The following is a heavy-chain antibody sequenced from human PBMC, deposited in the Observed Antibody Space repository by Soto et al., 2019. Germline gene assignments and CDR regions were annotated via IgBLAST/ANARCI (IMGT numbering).Heavy chain of an antibody. CDR3: ARIRFGSSWFYYFDY. CDR1: GFSLSNARMG. CDR2: IFSNDEK. D-gene: IGHD6-13*01. V-gene: IGHV2-26*01. J-gene: IGHJ4*02. Sequence: QVTLKESGPVLVKPTETLTLTCTVSGFSLSNARMGVSWIRQPPGKALEWLAHIFSNDEKSYSTSLKSRLTISKDPSKSQVVLNMTNMDPVDTATYYCARIRFGSSWFYYFDYWGQGTLVTVSS.